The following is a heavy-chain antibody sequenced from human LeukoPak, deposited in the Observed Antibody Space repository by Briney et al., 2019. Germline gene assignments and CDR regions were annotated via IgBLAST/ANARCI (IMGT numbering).Heavy chain of an antibody. D-gene: IGHD6-19*01. CDR3: ARKYTSDRSYGMDV. V-gene: IGHV3-74*01. J-gene: IGHJ6*02. CDR1: GFTFSSYW. CDR2: IKSDGSST. Sequence: GGSLRLSCAASGFTFSSYWMHWVRQAPGKGLVWVSRIKSDGSSTNYADSVKGRFTISRHNAKNTLYLEMNSLRAEDTAVYYCARKYTSDRSYGMDVWGQGTTVTVSS.